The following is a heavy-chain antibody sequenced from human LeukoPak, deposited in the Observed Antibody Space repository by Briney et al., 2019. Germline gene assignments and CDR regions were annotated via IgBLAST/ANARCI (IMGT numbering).Heavy chain of an antibody. J-gene: IGHJ4*02. D-gene: IGHD3-10*01. Sequence: SETLSLTCTVSGGSISSYYWSWIRQPPGRGLEWIGYIYYSGGTNYNPSLKSRVTISVDTSKNQFSLKLSSVTAADTAVYYCARVMGGSENFDYWGQGTLVTVSS. CDR1: GGSISSYY. CDR2: IYYSGGT. V-gene: IGHV4-59*01. CDR3: ARVMGGSENFDY.